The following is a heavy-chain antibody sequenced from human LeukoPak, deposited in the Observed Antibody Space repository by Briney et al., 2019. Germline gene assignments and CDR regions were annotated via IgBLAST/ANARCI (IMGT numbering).Heavy chain of an antibody. CDR2: IYYSGIT. D-gene: IGHD3-9*01. CDR3: ARAYYDILTGYYGLGYFDD. V-gene: IGHV4-39*01. Sequence: SETLSLTCTVSGGSIRSRSCYWRWLRQPPGKGLEWIGSIYYSGITSHNPSLKCRVHISEDTSQNQLSLKLSSVTAADTAVYYFARAYYDILTGYYGLGYFDDWGQGTLVTVSS. CDR1: GGSIRSRSCY. J-gene: IGHJ4*02.